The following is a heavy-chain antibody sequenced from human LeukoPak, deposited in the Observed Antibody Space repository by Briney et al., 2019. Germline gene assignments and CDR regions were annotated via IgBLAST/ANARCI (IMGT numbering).Heavy chain of an antibody. CDR2: INPSGGST. Sequence: ASVKVSCKASGYTFTSYYMHWVRQAPGQGLEWMGIINPSGGSTSYAQKFQGRVTMTRDTSTSTAYMELSSLRSEDTAVYYCARDNDRGNPKYYFDYWGQGTLVTVSS. CDR3: ARDNDRGNPKYYFDY. CDR1: GYTFTSYY. V-gene: IGHV1-46*01. J-gene: IGHJ4*02. D-gene: IGHD4-23*01.